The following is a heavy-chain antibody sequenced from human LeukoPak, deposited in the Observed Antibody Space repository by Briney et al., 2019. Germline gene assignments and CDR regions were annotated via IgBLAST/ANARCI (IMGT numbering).Heavy chain of an antibody. CDR3: ARGVAILDYYFDS. Sequence: GGSLRLSCAASGFTFSSYSMNWVRQAPGKGLEWVSSISSSSRCIYYADSVKGRFTISRDNAKNSLYLQMNSLRAEDTAVYYCARGVAILDYYFDSWGQGPPVTASS. J-gene: IGHJ4*02. CDR1: GFTFSSYS. V-gene: IGHV3-21*01. D-gene: IGHD5-12*01. CDR2: ISSSSRCI.